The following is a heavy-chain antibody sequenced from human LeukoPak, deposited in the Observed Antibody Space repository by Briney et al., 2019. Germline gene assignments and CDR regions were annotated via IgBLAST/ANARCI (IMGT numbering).Heavy chain of an antibody. Sequence: GGSLRLSCAASGFTFSSYAMTWVRQAPGKGLEWVSGISNSGGFTYYADSVKGRLTISRDNSKNTLYLQMYSLRAENTALYYCAILYSTNYWGQGTLVTVSS. J-gene: IGHJ4*02. CDR2: ISNSGGFT. CDR3: AILYSTNY. CDR1: GFTFSSYA. V-gene: IGHV3-23*01. D-gene: IGHD6-13*01.